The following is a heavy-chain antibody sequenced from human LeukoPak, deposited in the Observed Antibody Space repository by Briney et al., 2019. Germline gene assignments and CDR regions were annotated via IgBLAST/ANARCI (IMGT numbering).Heavy chain of an antibody. V-gene: IGHV3-7*01. CDR2: IKQDGSEK. CDR1: GFTFSSYW. D-gene: IGHD3-16*02. J-gene: IGHJ4*02. CDR3: ARGQVITFGGVIVIGGYYFDY. Sequence: GRSLRLSCAASGFTFSSYWISWVRQAPGKGLEWVANIKQDGSEKYYVDSVKGRFTISRDNAKNSLYLQMNSLRAEDTAVYYCARGQVITFGGVIVIGGYYFDYWGQGTLVTVSS.